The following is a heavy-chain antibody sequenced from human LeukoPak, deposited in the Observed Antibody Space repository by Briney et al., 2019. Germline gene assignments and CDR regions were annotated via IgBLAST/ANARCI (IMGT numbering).Heavy chain of an antibody. J-gene: IGHJ4*02. Sequence: PGGSLRLSCAASGFSFGTYAMHWVRQAPGKGLEDVSAISSNGRITYYANSVKGRFTISRDNSKNILYLQMGSLRAEDMAVYYCARVSGWYWFDNWGQGTLVTVSS. CDR2: ISSNGRIT. D-gene: IGHD6-19*01. CDR1: GFSFGTYA. V-gene: IGHV3-64*01. CDR3: ARVSGWYWFDN.